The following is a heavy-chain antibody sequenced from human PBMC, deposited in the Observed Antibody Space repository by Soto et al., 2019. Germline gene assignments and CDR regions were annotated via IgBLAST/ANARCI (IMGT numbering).Heavy chain of an antibody. D-gene: IGHD6-13*01. J-gene: IGHJ4*02. V-gene: IGHV3-30*18. CDR1: GFTFSSYG. CDR3: AKEQGAAAAIDY. Sequence: GGSLRLSCAASGFTFSSYGMHWVRQAPGKGLEWVAVISYDGSNKYYADSVKGRFTISRDNSKNTLYLQMNSLRAEDTAVYYCAKEQGAAAAIDYWGQGTXVTVSS. CDR2: ISYDGSNK.